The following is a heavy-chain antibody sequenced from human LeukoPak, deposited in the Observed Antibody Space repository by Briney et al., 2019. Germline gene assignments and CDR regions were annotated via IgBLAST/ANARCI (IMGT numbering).Heavy chain of an antibody. J-gene: IGHJ5*02. CDR3: ARAGRQQLVHGVGVFDP. D-gene: IGHD6-13*01. CDR1: GYSFNRWYY. V-gene: IGHV4-38-2*02. Sequence: SDTQSLMHTVCGYSFNRWYYLGGTRQPPGTGLEGIGQIYHSENTHCNASLKNRVTISVHTPKNRLPLKLRPVTAADTPVYYCARAGRQQLVHGVGVFDPWAQETLVSVFS. CDR2: IYHSENT.